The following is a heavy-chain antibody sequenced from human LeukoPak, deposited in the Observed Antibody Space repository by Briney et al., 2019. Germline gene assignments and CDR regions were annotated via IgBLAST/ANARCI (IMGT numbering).Heavy chain of an antibody. V-gene: IGHV3-7*05. D-gene: IGHD3-10*01. CDR1: GLIFTTYW. CDR2: IHQGGSER. CDR3: ARIRGAFDM. J-gene: IGHJ3*02. Sequence: PGGSLRLSCAASGLIFTTYWMTWVRQAPGKGLEWVANIHQGGSERYYADSVRGRFTISRDNAKNSVFLQMNSLRAEDTAVYYCARIRGAFDMWGQGTMVTVSS.